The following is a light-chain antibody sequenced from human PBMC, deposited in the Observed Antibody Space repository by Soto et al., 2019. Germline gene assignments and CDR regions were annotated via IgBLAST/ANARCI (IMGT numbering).Light chain of an antibody. CDR3: QQYGSSSWT. Sequence: EIVLAQSPGTLSLSPGERATLSCRASQSVSSSYLAWYQQKPGQAPRLLIYGASSRATGIPDRFSGSGSGTDFTLTISRLELEDFAVYYCQQYGSSSWTFGQGTKVAIK. V-gene: IGKV3-20*01. CDR1: QSVSSSY. J-gene: IGKJ1*01. CDR2: GAS.